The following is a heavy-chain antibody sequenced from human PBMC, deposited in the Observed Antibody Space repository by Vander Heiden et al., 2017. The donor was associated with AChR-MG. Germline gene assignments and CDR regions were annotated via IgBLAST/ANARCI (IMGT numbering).Heavy chain of an antibody. CDR1: GFSLSTSGVG. Sequence: QITLKESGPTLVNPTQTLTLTCTFSGFSLSTSGVGVGWIRQPPGKALEWLALIYWDDDKRYSPSLKSRLTITKDTSKNQVVLTMTNMDPVDTATYYCAHSLVTTVTSGIWFDPWGQGTLVTVSS. CDR3: AHSLVTTVTSGIWFDP. J-gene: IGHJ5*02. CDR2: IYWDDDK. V-gene: IGHV2-5*02. D-gene: IGHD4-17*01.